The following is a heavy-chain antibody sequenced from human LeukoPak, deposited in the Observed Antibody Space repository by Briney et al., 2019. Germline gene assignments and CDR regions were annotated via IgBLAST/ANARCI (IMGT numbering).Heavy chain of an antibody. Sequence: GGSLRLSCAASGFAFSSYAMSWVRQAPVKGLEWVSAISGSGGNTYYADSVKGRFTISRDNSKNTLYLQMNSLRAEDTAVYYCAKIVGAAVGDYWGQGTLVTVSS. CDR3: AKIVGAAVGDY. D-gene: IGHD1-26*01. CDR1: GFAFSSYA. CDR2: ISGSGGNT. J-gene: IGHJ4*02. V-gene: IGHV3-23*01.